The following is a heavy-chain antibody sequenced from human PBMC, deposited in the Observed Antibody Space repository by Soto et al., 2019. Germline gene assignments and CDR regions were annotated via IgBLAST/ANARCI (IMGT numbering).Heavy chain of an antibody. V-gene: IGHV1-69*02. CDR2: IIPILGIA. D-gene: IGHD2-15*01. J-gene: IGHJ4*02. Sequence: QVQLVQSGAEVKKPGSSVKVSCKASGGTLSSYNISWVRQAPGQGLEWMGRIIPILGIANYAQKFQGRVTITADKHKCSAYRELSSLISEDTAVYYCDLGYCSGGIYYTPLDYWGQGTLVTVSS. CDR3: DLGYCSGGIYYTPLDY. CDR1: GGTLSSYN.